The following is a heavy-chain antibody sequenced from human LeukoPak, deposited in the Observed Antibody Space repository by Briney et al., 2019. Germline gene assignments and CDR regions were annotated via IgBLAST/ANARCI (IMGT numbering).Heavy chain of an antibody. CDR2: ISGSGGST. D-gene: IGHD3-10*01. J-gene: IGHJ4*02. CDR1: GFTFRSYA. CDR3: AKASLYGSGSYHFDY. V-gene: IGHV3-23*01. Sequence: PGGSLSLSCAASGFTFRSYAMSWVRQAPGKGLEWVSAISGSGGSTYYAPSVKGRFTIYRDNSKNTLYLQMNSVGAEDTAVYYCAKASLYGSGSYHFDYWGQGTLVTVSS.